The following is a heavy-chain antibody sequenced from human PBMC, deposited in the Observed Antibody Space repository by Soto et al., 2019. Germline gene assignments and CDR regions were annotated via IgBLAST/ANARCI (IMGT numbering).Heavy chain of an antibody. Sequence: GEFLEICCRGSGYSFPGYWIGWVSQGPGKGMEWMGIIYPGNSDTRYSPSFQGQVTISADKSISTAYLQWSSLKASDTAMYYCARPPYYYDSSGYYDYWGQGTLVTVSS. CDR2: IYPGNSDT. CDR3: ARPPYYYDSSGYYDY. V-gene: IGHV5-51*01. CDR1: GYSFPGYW. J-gene: IGHJ4*02. D-gene: IGHD3-22*01.